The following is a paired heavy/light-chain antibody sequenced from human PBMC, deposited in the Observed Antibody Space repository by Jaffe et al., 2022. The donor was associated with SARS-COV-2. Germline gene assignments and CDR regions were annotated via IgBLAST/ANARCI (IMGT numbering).Heavy chain of an antibody. J-gene: IGHJ4*02. CDR1: EFAFSSYW. CDR3: VRGPRYDSGFFDY. D-gene: IGHD3-22*01. CDR2: INTDGSTT. Sequence: EVQLVESGGGLVQPGGSLRLSCAASEFAFSSYWMHWVRRAPGKGPVWVSRINTDGSTTSYADSVKGRFTISRDNAKNTLYLQMNSLRVEDTAVYYCVRGPRYDSGFFDYWGQGTLVTVSS. V-gene: IGHV3-74*01.
Light chain of an antibody. J-gene: IGKJ4*01. CDR2: GAF. V-gene: IGKV3-20*01. CDR3: QQYGGLLT. Sequence: EIVLTQSPGTLSLSPGERATLSCRASQSVSSNYLAWYQQRRGQGPRLLIYGAFNRATGIPDRFSGSGSGTDFTLTISRLEPEDFAVYYCQQYGGLLTFGGGTKVEIK. CDR1: QSVSSNY.